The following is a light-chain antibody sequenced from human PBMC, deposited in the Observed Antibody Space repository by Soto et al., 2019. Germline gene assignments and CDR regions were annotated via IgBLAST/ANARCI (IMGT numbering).Light chain of an antibody. CDR1: QSVISTS. Sequence: EIVLTQSPGTLSLSPGERATLSCRASQSVISTSLAWYQRKPGQAPRLLIYGASNRATGIPDRFSGSGSGTDFTLTISSLGPEDFAVYYFQQYGTSPTTFGPGTKVDIK. CDR3: QQYGTSPTT. CDR2: GAS. J-gene: IGKJ3*01. V-gene: IGKV3-20*01.